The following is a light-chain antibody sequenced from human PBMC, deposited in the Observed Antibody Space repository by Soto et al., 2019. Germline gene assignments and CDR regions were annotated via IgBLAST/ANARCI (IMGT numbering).Light chain of an antibody. CDR1: SNDVGGHDF. V-gene: IGLV2-23*01. Sequence: QSALTQPPSASGSPGQSVTISCTGTSNDVGGHDFVAWHQQHPGKGPKLMIYEGSKRPSGVSNRFSGSKSGNTASLTISGLQAEDEAVYYCCSYAGSSTLVFGGGTKVTVL. J-gene: IGLJ3*02. CDR2: EGS. CDR3: CSYAGSSTLV.